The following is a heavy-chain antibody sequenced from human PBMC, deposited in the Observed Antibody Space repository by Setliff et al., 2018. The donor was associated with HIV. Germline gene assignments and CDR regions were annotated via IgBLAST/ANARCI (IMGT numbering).Heavy chain of an antibody. J-gene: IGHJ4*02. D-gene: IGHD5-18*01. V-gene: IGHV4-4*07. CDR2: IYTSGIT. Sequence: SETLSLTCNVSGASTNAYFLSWVRHPAGKGLEWIGHIYTSGITNHNPSLKSRVTMSLDTSKEQFSLRLRSVTAADTAVYYCARLSDTAMASFDSWGQGILVTVSS. CDR1: GASTNAYF. CDR3: ARLSDTAMASFDS.